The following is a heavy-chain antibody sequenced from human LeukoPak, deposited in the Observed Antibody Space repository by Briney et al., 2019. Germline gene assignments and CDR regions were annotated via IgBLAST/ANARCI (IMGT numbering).Heavy chain of an antibody. CDR1: GFTFSDYY. Sequence: GGSLRLSCAASGFTFSDYYMSWIRQAPGKGLEWVSYISSSGSTIYYADSVKGRFTISRDNAKNSLYLQMNSLRAEDTAVYYCARRAVAGKGKEVFDYWGQGTLVTVSS. J-gene: IGHJ4*02. CDR3: ARRAVAGKGKEVFDY. CDR2: ISSSGSTI. V-gene: IGHV3-11*01. D-gene: IGHD6-19*01.